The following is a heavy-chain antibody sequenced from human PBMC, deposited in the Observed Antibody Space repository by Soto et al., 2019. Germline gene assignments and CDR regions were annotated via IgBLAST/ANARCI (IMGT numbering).Heavy chain of an antibody. D-gene: IGHD3-22*01. CDR3: ARDRPSNYYDSSGDDAFDI. CDR2: IYYSGST. CDR1: GGSISSYY. Sequence: SETLSLTCTVSGGSISSYYWSWIRQPPGKGLEWIGYIYYSGSTNYNPSLKSRVTISVDTSKNQFSLKLSSVTAADTAVYYCARDRPSNYYDSSGDDAFDIWGQGTMVTVSS. J-gene: IGHJ3*02. V-gene: IGHV4-59*01.